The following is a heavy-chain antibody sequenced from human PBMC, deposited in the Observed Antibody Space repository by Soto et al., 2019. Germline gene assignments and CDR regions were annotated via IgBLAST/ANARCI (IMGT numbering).Heavy chain of an antibody. J-gene: IGHJ3*02. V-gene: IGHV3-11*01. CDR3: ARDNSGSYYGRGDAFDI. CDR2: ISISGSTI. D-gene: IGHD1-26*01. Sequence: WGSLRLSCAGSGFPFSDYYMSLIRQAPGKGLEWVSYISISGSTIYYADSVKGRFTISRDNAKNSLYLQMNSLRAEDTAVYYCARDNSGSYYGRGDAFDIWGQGKMVTVSS. CDR1: GFPFSDYY.